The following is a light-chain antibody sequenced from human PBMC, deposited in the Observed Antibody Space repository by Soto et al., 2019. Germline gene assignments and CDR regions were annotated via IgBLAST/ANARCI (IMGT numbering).Light chain of an antibody. CDR1: SSDVGGYNY. CDR3: GSYAGSYTFRKV. CDR2: DVS. V-gene: IGLV2-11*01. J-gene: IGLJ2*01. Sequence: QSALTQPRSVSGSPGQSVTISCTGTSSDVGGYNYVSWYQQHPGKAPKLMIYDVSKRPSGVPDRFSGSKSGNTASLTISGLQAEDEADYYCGSYAGSYTFRKVFGGGTKLTFL.